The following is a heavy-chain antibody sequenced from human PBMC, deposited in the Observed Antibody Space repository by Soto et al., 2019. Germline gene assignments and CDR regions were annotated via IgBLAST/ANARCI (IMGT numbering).Heavy chain of an antibody. CDR1: GGTFSSYA. V-gene: IGHV1-69*13. CDR3: ARAVNLELEPSTGGYGMDA. D-gene: IGHD1-1*01. J-gene: IGHJ6*04. CDR2: IIPIFGTA. Sequence: GASVKVSCKASGGTFSSYAISWVRQAPGQGLECMGGIIPIFGTANYAQKFHGRVTITADESTSTAYMELSSLRSEDTAVYYCARAVNLELEPSTGGYGMDAGGKGTTVTVSS.